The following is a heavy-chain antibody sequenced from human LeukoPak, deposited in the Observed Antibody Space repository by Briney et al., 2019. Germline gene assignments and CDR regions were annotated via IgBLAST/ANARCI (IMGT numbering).Heavy chain of an antibody. J-gene: IGHJ4*02. CDR1: GFTFSTYN. D-gene: IGHD2-15*01. CDR3: ARASRYCSGGSCYLNNFDY. Sequence: GGSLRLSCAASGFTFSTYNMNWVRQAPGKGLEWVSSISGSSSYIYYADSVKGRFSISRDNAKNSLYLQMNSLRAEDTAVYYCARASRYCSGGSCYLNNFDYWGQGTLVTISS. V-gene: IGHV3-21*01. CDR2: ISGSSSYI.